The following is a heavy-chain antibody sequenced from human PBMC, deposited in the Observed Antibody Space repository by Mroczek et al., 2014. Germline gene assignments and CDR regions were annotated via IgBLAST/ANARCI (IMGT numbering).Heavy chain of an antibody. CDR3: AKDQGYYDFWSRPPLYMDV. CDR1: GFTFSSYA. CDR2: ISGSGGST. Sequence: ESGGGLVQPGGSLRLACAASGFTFSSYAMSWVRQAPGKGLEWVSAISGSGGSTYYADSVKGRFTISRDNSKNTLYLQMNSLRAEDTAVYYCAKDQGYYDFWSRPPLYMDVWGKGTTVTVSS. J-gene: IGHJ6*03. D-gene: IGHD3-3*01. V-gene: IGHV3-23*01.